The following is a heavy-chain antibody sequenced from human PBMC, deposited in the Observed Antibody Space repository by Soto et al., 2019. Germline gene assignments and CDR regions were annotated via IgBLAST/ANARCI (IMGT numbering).Heavy chain of an antibody. D-gene: IGHD1-26*01. CDR2: IWHDGNNK. J-gene: IGHJ6*02. CDR1: GFTFSNYG. CDR3: ASDLVGASDSYGLDV. Sequence: PGESLKISCAASGFTFSNYGMHWVRQAPGKGLEWVAIIWHDGNNKYYADSVRGRFIVSRDNSKNRLYLQMNSLRAEDTAVYYCASDLVGASDSYGLDVWGQGTPVTVSS. V-gene: IGHV3-33*01.